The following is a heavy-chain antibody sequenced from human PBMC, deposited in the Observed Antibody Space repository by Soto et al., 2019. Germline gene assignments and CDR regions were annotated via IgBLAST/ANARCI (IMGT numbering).Heavy chain of an antibody. V-gene: IGHV4-39*01. CDR1: GCSISSSSYY. Sequence: QLQLQESGPGLVKPSETLSLTCTVSGCSISSSSYYWGWIRQPPGKGLEWIGSIYYSGSTYYNPSLKSRVTISVDTSKNQFSLKLSSVTAADTAVYYCARVDSSGWHARKDYWGQGTLVTVSS. CDR3: ARVDSSGWHARKDY. D-gene: IGHD6-19*01. J-gene: IGHJ4*02. CDR2: IYYSGST.